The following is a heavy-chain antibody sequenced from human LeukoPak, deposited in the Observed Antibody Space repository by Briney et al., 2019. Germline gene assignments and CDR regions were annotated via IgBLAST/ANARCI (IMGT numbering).Heavy chain of an antibody. Sequence: GGSLRLSCAASGFTFSSYSMNWVRQAPGKGLEWVSSISSSSSYIYYADSVKGQFTISRDNAKNSLYLQMNSLRAEDTAVYYCARDRLRYCSGGSCSTDYWGQGTLVTVSS. CDR2: ISSSSSYI. V-gene: IGHV3-21*01. J-gene: IGHJ4*02. CDR3: ARDRLRYCSGGSCSTDY. CDR1: GFTFSSYS. D-gene: IGHD2-15*01.